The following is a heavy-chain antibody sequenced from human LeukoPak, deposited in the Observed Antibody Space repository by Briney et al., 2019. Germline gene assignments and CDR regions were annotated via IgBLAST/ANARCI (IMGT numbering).Heavy chain of an antibody. CDR2: INHSGST. CDR1: GGSFSGYY. V-gene: IGHV4-34*01. D-gene: IGHD6-13*01. CDR3: ARATGYSSSWSFVDP. Sequence: SETLSLTYAVYGGSFSGYYWSWIRQPPGKWLEWIGEINHSGSTNYNTSFKSRVTISVDTSKTQFSLKLSSVTAADTAVYYCARATGYSSSWSFVDPWGQGTLVTVSS. J-gene: IGHJ5*02.